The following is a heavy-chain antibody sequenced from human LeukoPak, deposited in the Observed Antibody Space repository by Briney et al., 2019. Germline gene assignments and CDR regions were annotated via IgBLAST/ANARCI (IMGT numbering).Heavy chain of an antibody. CDR3: ARVGENYYGGRIFDY. J-gene: IGHJ4*02. CDR2: IYYKGNT. V-gene: IGHV4-39*07. CDR1: GFTVSSNY. Sequence: GSLRPSCAASGFTVSSNYMSWVRQPPGKGLEWIGSIYYKGNTYFNPSLKSRVTISEDTSKNQFSLKLNSVTAADTAVYYCARVGENYYGGRIFDYWGQGTLVTVSS. D-gene: IGHD3-10*01.